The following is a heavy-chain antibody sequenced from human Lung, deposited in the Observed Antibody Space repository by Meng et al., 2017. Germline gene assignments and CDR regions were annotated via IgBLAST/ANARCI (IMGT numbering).Heavy chain of an antibody. J-gene: IGHJ3*02. Sequence: GGSLRLSCAASKFTFRNYGMSWVRQAPGKGLEWVSGISGSGSSTYYADSVKGRFTIYRDNSKNTLYLQMSSLRAEDTAVYYCAKAYYSNFTLGAFDIWGQGTMVTVSS. D-gene: IGHD4-11*01. CDR3: AKAYYSNFTLGAFDI. V-gene: IGHV3-23*01. CDR2: ISGSGSST. CDR1: KFTFRNYG.